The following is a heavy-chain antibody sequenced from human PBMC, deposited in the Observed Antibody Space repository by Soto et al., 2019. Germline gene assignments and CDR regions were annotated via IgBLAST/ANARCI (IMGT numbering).Heavy chain of an antibody. CDR1: GGTLSTFG. CDR3: ARSAPMDAGDKYEDDF. J-gene: IGHJ4*02. Sequence: QGQLVQSGAELKKTGSSVKVSCKTSGGTLSTFGISWVRQATGQGREWMGEIIPFFGTAAYSQKFEDRITITEDESTNTLDMDLRSLTSEETAIYECARSAPMDAGDKYEDDFWGQGCLGTVS. CDR2: IIPFFGTA. V-gene: IGHV1-69*01. D-gene: IGHD4-17*01.